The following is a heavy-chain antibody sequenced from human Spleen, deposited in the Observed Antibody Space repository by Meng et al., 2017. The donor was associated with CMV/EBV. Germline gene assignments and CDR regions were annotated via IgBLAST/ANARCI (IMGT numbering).Heavy chain of an antibody. Sequence: SGFSLHTLCMAVRWIRPPPGKALEWLALISWDDDKRYSPSLKTRLTITKDTSKNQVVLTMTNMDPVDTATYYCAHRDYCSGDTCTFDYWGQGTLVTVSS. V-gene: IGHV2-5*02. CDR3: AHRDYCSGDTCTFDY. CDR1: GFSLHTLCMA. D-gene: IGHD2-15*01. CDR2: ISWDDDK. J-gene: IGHJ4*02.